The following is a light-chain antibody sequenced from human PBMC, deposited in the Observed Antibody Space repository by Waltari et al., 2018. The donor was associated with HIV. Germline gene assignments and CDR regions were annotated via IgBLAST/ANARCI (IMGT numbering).Light chain of an antibody. J-gene: IGKJ2*01. V-gene: IGKV3-15*01. CDR1: QSISAK. CDR2: EAA. Sequence: EVLLTQSPVTLSVSRGERVTLSCRASQSISAKVAWYQQRPGQAPRLLIYEAATRPTGIPARFSGSGSGTEFTLTISSLQSEDFATYFCQQYDSGPRGITFGQGTMLEIK. CDR3: QQYDSGPRGIT.